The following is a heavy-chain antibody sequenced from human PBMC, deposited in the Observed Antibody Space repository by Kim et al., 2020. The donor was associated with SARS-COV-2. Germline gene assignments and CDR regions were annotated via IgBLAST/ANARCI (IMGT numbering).Heavy chain of an antibody. CDR1: GFTFSSYA. V-gene: IGHV3-30*04. CDR2: ISYDGSNK. D-gene: IGHD1-26*01. J-gene: IGHJ5*02. CDR3: ARDSRGGGYSNWFDP. Sequence: GGSLRLSCAASGFTFSSYAMHWVRRAPGKGLEWVAVISYDGSNKYYADSVKGRFTISRDNSKNTLYLQMNSLRAEDTAVYYCARDSRGGGYSNWFDPWGQRTLGTVSS.